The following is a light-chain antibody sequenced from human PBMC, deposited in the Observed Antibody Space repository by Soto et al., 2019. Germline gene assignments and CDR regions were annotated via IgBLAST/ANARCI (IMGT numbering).Light chain of an antibody. V-gene: IGLV4-69*01. CDR1: SGHSSYA. J-gene: IGLJ3*02. Sequence: QSVLTQSPSASASLGASVKLTCTLSSGHSSYAIAWYQQQPEKGPRYLMKLNSDGSHTKGDGLPDRFSGSSSGAERYLTISSLQSEDEADYYCQTWGTGYWVFGGGTKVTVL. CDR2: LNSDGSH. CDR3: QTWGTGYWV.